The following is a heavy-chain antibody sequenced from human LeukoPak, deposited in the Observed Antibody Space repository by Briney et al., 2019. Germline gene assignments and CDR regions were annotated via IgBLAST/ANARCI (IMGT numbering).Heavy chain of an antibody. D-gene: IGHD3-16*02. Sequence: SETLSLTCTVSGGSISSYYWSWVRQPPGKGLEWIGYISYSGSTNYNPSLKSRVTISVDTSKNQFSLKLSSVTAADTAVYYCARYIWGSYPTFEDYWGQGTLVTVSS. CDR1: GGSISSYY. J-gene: IGHJ4*02. CDR2: ISYSGST. CDR3: ARYIWGSYPTFEDY. V-gene: IGHV4-59*01.